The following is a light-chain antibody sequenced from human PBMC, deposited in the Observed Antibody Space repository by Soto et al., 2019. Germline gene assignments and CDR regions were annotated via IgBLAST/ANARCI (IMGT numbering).Light chain of an antibody. CDR1: QSIKNC. V-gene: IGKV1-39*01. CDR3: QQGYSTTPIT. Sequence: DIQMTQSPSSLSAAIGDKVTITCRASQSIKNCLNWYQQKPGAAPKLLIYGASNLESGVPSRFSGSGSGTEFTLSISSLHPEDFATYYCQQGYSTTPITFGQGTRLEIK. J-gene: IGKJ5*01. CDR2: GAS.